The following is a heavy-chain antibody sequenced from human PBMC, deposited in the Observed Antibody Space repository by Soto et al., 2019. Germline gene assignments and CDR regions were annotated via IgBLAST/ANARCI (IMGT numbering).Heavy chain of an antibody. Sequence: EVQLLESGGGLVQPGGSLRLSCAASGFTFSNNSMTWVRQAPGKGLEWVSAISSGGGNTYYADSVKGRFTISRDNSKNTLYLQMNSLRAEDTAVYYCAKLLAGKFSDNWGQGSLVTVSP. CDR2: ISSGGGNT. CDR1: GFTFSNNS. V-gene: IGHV3-23*01. J-gene: IGHJ4*02. CDR3: AKLLAGKFSDN.